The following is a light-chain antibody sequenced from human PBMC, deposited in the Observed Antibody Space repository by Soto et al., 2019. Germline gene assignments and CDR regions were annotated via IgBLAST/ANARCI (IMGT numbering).Light chain of an antibody. CDR3: QQYGSSPRT. V-gene: IGKV3-20*01. J-gene: IGKJ1*01. CDR2: GAS. Sequence: EIVLTQSPGTLSLSPGERATLSCRASQSVTSSHLAWYQQKPGQAPRLLIYGASSRATGIPDRFSGSGSGTDFTLTINRLEPEDFAVYYCQQYGSSPRTFGQGTKVDIK. CDR1: QSVTSSH.